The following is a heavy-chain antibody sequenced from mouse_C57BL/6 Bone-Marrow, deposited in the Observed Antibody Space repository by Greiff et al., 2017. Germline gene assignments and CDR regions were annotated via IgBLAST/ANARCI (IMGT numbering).Heavy chain of an antibody. J-gene: IGHJ4*01. CDR2: ISSGGGYT. V-gene: IGHV5-6*01. CDR3: ASGGGLLRYYYAMDC. D-gene: IGHD1-1*01. CDR1: GFTFSSYG. Sequence: EVKLVESGGDLVKPGGSLKLSCAASGFTFSSYGMSWVRQTPEKRLEWVATISSGGGYTYYPDSVKGRFTISRDNANNTLYLQMSSLKSEDTAMYYCASGGGLLRYYYAMDCWGRGTSVTVSS.